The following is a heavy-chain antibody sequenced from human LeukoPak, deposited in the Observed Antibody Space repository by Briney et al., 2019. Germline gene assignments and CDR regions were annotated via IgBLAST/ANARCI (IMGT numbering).Heavy chain of an antibody. CDR2: IRSDGVDK. CDR1: GFIFSHYD. Sequence: GGSLRLSCAASGFIFSHYDMHWVRQAPGKGLEFVAFIRSDGVDKSYADSVKGRFTISRDNSKNTLYLQMDSLGAEDTAVYYCARVGQGEWFFDLWGRGTLVTVSS. J-gene: IGHJ2*01. CDR3: ARVGQGEWFFDL. D-gene: IGHD1-26*01. V-gene: IGHV3-30*02.